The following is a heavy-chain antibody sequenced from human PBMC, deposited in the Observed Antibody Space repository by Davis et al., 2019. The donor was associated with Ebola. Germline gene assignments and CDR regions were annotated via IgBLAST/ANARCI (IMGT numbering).Heavy chain of an antibody. CDR3: AKVYSSGWYRD. CDR2: ISGSGGST. J-gene: IGHJ4*02. V-gene: IGHV3-23*01. D-gene: IGHD6-19*01. CDR1: GFTFSSYA. Sequence: GESLKISCAASGFTFSSYAMSWVRQAPGKGLEWVSAISGSGGSTYYADSVKGRFTISRDNSKNTLYLQMNSLRAEDTAVYYCAKVYSSGWYRDWGQGTLVTVSS.